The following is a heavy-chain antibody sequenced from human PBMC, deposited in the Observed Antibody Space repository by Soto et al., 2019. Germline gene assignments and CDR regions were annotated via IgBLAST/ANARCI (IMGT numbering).Heavy chain of an antibody. V-gene: IGHV1-8*01. D-gene: IGHD6-6*01. J-gene: IGHJ4*02. CDR3: ARGLGYSSASIEGY. CDR1: GYTFSSYD. CDR2: MNPNSGNT. Sequence: QVQLVQSGAEVKKPGASVKVSCKASGYTFSSYDITWVRQATGQGLEWMGWMNPNSGNTGYAQKFQGRVTMTRNTSISTAYMELSSLRSEYTAVYDCARGLGYSSASIEGYWGQGTLVTVSS.